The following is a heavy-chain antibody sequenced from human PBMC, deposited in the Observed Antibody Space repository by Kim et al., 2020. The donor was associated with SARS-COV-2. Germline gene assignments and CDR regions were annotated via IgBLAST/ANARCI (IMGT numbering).Heavy chain of an antibody. J-gene: IGHJ6*02. Sequence: GGSLRLSCAASGFTFTSYWMHWVRQTPGQGLVWVSRVASDGSSTNYADSVKGRFTISRDNAKNTLFLQMNSLRAEDTAVYYCARGGLLPGDVWGQGTTVT. CDR1: GFTFTSYW. D-gene: IGHD3-3*01. CDR2: VASDGSST. CDR3: ARGGLLPGDV. V-gene: IGHV3-74*01.